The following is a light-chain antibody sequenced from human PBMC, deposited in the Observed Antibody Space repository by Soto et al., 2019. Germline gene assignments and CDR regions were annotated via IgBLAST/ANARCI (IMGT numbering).Light chain of an antibody. V-gene: IGKV1-5*03. J-gene: IGKJ4*01. CDR2: KAS. CDR1: QNINTW. Sequence: DIQMTQSPSTLSASVGDRVTITCRASQNINTWLAWYQQKPGKAPYLLIYKASNLHSGVPSRFRGSASGTEFTLTISSLQPDDIATYYCQQYEAYPLTYGGVTKVEI. CDR3: QQYEAYPLT.